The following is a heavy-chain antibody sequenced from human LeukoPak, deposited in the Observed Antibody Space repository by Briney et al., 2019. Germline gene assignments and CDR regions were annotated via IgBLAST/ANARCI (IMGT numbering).Heavy chain of an antibody. J-gene: IGHJ4*02. CDR1: GYTFSSYW. CDR3: SRRGVGSDDY. D-gene: IGHD3-10*01. CDR2: IHPGDSDT. V-gene: IGHV5-51*01. Sequence: GESLKISCKSSGYTFSSYWIGWVRQMLGKGLEWMGIIHPGDSDTRYSPSFQGQVTISADKSTSTVYLQWSSLKASDSAMYYCSRRGVGSDDYWGQGTLLIVSS.